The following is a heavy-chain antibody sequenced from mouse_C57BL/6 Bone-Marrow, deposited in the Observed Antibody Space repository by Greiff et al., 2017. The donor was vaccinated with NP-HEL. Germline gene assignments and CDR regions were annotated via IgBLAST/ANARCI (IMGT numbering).Heavy chain of an antibody. CDR3: HGKGYAMDY. Sequence: VKLVESGPELVKPGASVKLSCKASGYTFTSYDINWVKQRPGQGLEWIGWIYPRDGSTKYNEKFKGKATLTVDTSSSTAYMELHSLTSEDSAVYFCHGKGYAMDYWGQGTSVTVSS. D-gene: IGHD2-1*01. CDR2: IYPRDGST. J-gene: IGHJ4*01. CDR1: GYTFTSYD. V-gene: IGHV1-85*01.